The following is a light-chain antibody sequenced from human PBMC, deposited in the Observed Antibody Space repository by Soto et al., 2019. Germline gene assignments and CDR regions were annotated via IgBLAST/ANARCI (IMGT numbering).Light chain of an antibody. CDR1: QNIETC. CDR3: QQCHSYPYA. CDR2: RAS. Sequence: DIQMTQSPSTLSASVGDRVTITCRASQNIETCLAWYQRKPGKAPQLLIYRASILESGVPSRFSGSRSGTEFTLTISSLHPDDFATYYCQQCHSYPYAFGQGTQLEIK. J-gene: IGKJ2*01. V-gene: IGKV1-5*03.